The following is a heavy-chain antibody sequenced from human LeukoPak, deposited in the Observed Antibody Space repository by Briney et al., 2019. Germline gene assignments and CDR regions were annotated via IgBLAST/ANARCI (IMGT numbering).Heavy chain of an antibody. D-gene: IGHD5-12*01. J-gene: IGHJ4*02. Sequence: RASVKVSCKASGYTFTGYYMHWVRQAPGQGLEWMGWINPNSGGTNYAQKFQGRVTMTRDTSISTAYMELSRLRSDDTAVYYCARDRGYSGYVSCYFDYWGQGTLVTVSS. CDR1: GYTFTGYY. V-gene: IGHV1-2*02. CDR3: ARDRGYSGYVSCYFDY. CDR2: INPNSGGT.